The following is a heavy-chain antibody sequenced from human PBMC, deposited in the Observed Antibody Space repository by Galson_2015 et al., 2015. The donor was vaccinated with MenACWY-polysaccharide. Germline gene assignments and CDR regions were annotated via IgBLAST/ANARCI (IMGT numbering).Heavy chain of an antibody. V-gene: IGHV1-46*04. Sequence: SVKVSCKAPGYSFTSNYIHWVRQAPGQGLEWMGIINPSGGSTTYAQKLQGRVTITRDTSTRTVYVELSSLSFEDTAVYYCARGKAVTSTNDYFDYWGQGTLVTVSS. J-gene: IGHJ4*02. CDR1: GYSFTSNY. CDR2: INPSGGST. CDR3: ARGKAVTSTNDYFDY. D-gene: IGHD6-19*01.